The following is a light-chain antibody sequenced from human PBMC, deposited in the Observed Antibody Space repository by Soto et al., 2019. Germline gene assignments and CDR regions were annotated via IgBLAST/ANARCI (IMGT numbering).Light chain of an antibody. CDR2: EVN. Sequence: QSVLTPPPAASGCPGQSVSIACTGTSSDVGGCNYVSWYQQHPGKAPKLMIYEVNKRPSGVPDRFSGSKSGNTASLTGSGLQADDEADYYFSSYAGSSNVFGTGTKVTVL. CDR3: SSYAGSSNV. CDR1: SSDVGGCNY. V-gene: IGLV2-8*01. J-gene: IGLJ1*01.